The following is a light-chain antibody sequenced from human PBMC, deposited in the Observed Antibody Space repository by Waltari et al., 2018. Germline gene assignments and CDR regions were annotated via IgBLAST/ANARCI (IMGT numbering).Light chain of an antibody. V-gene: IGKV3-20*01. Sequence: EIVLTQSPGTLSLSQGERATLSCWASQSVSRALVWYQQKPGQAPMLLLYGASTRAPGIPDRFSGSGSGTDFSLTINRLEPEDFAVYYCQHYVRLPATFGQGTKVEI. CDR3: QHYVRLPAT. CDR2: GAS. J-gene: IGKJ1*01. CDR1: QSVSRA.